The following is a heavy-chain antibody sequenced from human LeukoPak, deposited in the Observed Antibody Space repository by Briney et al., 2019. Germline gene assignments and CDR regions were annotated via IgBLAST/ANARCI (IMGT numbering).Heavy chain of an antibody. D-gene: IGHD4-17*01. Sequence: SETLSLTCAVYGGSFSGYYWSCIRQPPGKGLEWIGEINHSGSTNYNPSLKSRVTISVDTSKNQFSLKLSSVTAADTAVYYCAREDGEKDWFDPWGQGTLVTVSS. J-gene: IGHJ5*02. CDR2: INHSGST. V-gene: IGHV4-34*01. CDR1: GGSFSGYY. CDR3: AREDGEKDWFDP.